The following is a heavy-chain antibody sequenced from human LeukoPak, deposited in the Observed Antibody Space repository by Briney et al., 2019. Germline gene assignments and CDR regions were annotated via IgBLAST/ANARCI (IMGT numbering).Heavy chain of an antibody. CDR1: GGSFRGYY. CDR3: ARGNGTSLRYFDWLNNRKYYYYGMDV. V-gene: IGHV4-34*01. J-gene: IGHJ6*02. D-gene: IGHD3-9*01. CDR2: INHSGST. Sequence: SETLSLTCAVYGGSFRGYYWSWIRQPPGKGLEWIGEINHSGSTNYNPSLKSRVTISVDTSKNQFSLKLSSVTAADTAVYYCARGNGTSLRYFDWLNNRKYYYYGMDVWGQGTTVTVSS.